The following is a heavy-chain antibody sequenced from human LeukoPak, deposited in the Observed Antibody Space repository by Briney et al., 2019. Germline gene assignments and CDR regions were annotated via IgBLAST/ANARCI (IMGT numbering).Heavy chain of an antibody. CDR2: ISAYNGNT. D-gene: IGHD3-3*01. J-gene: IGHJ4*02. Sequence: ASVKVSCKASGYTFTSYGISWVRQAPGQGLEWMGWISAYNGNTNYAQELQGRVTMTTDTSTSTAYMELRSLRSDDTAVYYCARDRPYDFWSGYYGFDYWGQGTLVTVSS. CDR3: ARDRPYDFWSGYYGFDY. V-gene: IGHV1-18*01. CDR1: GYTFTSYG.